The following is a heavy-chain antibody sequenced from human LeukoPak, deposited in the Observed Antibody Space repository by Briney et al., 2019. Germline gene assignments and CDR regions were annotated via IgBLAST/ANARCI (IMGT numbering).Heavy chain of an antibody. D-gene: IGHD3-10*01. J-gene: IGHJ6*03. CDR2: ISSNGGST. V-gene: IGHV3-64*01. CDR1: GFTFSSYA. Sequence: GGSLRLSCAASGFTFSSYAMHWVRQAPGKGLEYVSAISSNGGSTYYANSVKGRFTISRDNSKNTLYLQMGSLRAEDMAVYYCAREGSGSYGYYYYNMDVWGKGTTVTVSS. CDR3: AREGSGSYGYYYYNMDV.